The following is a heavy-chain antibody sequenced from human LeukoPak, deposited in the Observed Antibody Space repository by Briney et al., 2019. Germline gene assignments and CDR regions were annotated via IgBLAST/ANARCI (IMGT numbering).Heavy chain of an antibody. D-gene: IGHD3-3*02. J-gene: IGHJ4*02. CDR3: ARNQSREQHFFYHLAY. Sequence: GGSLRLSCAASGFTFSYNAMNWVRQAPGKGLERVSYISGSSAKIDYGDAVKGRFTVSRDNAKNSLYLQMNSLRPEDTAVYFCARNQSREQHFFYHLAYWGKGTWFPVSS. CDR1: GFTFSYNA. CDR2: ISGSSAKI. V-gene: IGHV3-48*01.